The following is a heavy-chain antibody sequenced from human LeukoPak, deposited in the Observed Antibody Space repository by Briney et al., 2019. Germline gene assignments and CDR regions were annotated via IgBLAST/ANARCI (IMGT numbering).Heavy chain of an antibody. D-gene: IGHD2-2*01. J-gene: IGHJ4*02. CDR1: GGTFSSYA. CDR2: IIPIFGTA. CDR3: ARTYCSSTSCLDYAIDY. Sequence: SVKVSCKASGGTFSSYAISWVRQAPGQGLEWMGRIIPIFGTANYAQKFKGRVTITTDESTSTAYMELSSLRSEDTAVYYCARTYCSSTSCLDYAIDYWGQGTLVTVSS. V-gene: IGHV1-69*05.